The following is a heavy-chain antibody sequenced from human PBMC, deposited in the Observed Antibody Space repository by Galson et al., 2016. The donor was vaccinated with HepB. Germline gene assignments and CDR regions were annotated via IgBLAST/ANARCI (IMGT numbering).Heavy chain of an antibody. D-gene: IGHD3-22*01. J-gene: IGHJ3*02. V-gene: IGHV3-9*01. Sequence: SLRLSCAASGFTLDHYAMHWVRQAPGKGLEWVSGISWNSGSIGHADSVKCRFTLPRDNAKNSLYLQMNSLRAGDTALYYCAKDSGAYYYDSSGYRLNAFDIWGQGTMVTVSS. CDR3: AKDSGAYYYDSSGYRLNAFDI. CDR1: GFTLDHYA. CDR2: ISWNSGSI.